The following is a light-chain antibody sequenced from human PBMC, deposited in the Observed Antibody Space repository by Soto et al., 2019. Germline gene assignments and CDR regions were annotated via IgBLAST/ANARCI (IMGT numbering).Light chain of an antibody. CDR2: AAS. V-gene: IGKV3-20*01. Sequence: EVVGKQAADARSWSPGESATLSCRVRQSVRSSYLAWYQQTPGQTPRLLIYAASSRATGIPDRFSGSGSGTEFTLTISSLQPDDFAPYYCRQYNSYSWTFGQGTKVDIK. J-gene: IGKJ1*01. CDR3: RQYNSYSWT. CDR1: QSVRSSY.